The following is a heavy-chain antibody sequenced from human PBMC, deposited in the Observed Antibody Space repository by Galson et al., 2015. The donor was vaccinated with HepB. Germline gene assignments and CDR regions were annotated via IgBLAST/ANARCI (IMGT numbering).Heavy chain of an antibody. CDR1: GFSFNYFP. CDR2: ISWAGVTT. V-gene: IGHV3-43*01. D-gene: IGHD3-10*01. Sequence: SLRLSCAASGFSFNYFPMHWVRQAPGKGLEWVSLISWAGVTTYYADSVKGRFTVSRDNSKHSLFLQMNSLRTQDTALYYCVKDLTYYYGSGISRAYGLDVWGQGTPVTVAS. J-gene: IGHJ6*02. CDR3: VKDLTYYYGSGISRAYGLDV.